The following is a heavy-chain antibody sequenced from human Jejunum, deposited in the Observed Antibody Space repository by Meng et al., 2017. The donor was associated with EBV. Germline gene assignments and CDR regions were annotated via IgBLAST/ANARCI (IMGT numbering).Heavy chain of an antibody. J-gene: IGHJ4*02. CDR3: ARNYRDY. CDR1: GFTISTYW. D-gene: IGHD4-11*01. V-gene: IGHV3-74*03. Sequence: EVQLVELGGGLVQPGGSLRLSCAASGFTISTYWMHWVRQTPGKGLEWVSRINNDGSTTQYADSVRGRFTISRDNAKSTLYLQMNSLTAEDTAVYYCARNYRDYWGQGTLVTVSS. CDR2: INNDGSTT.